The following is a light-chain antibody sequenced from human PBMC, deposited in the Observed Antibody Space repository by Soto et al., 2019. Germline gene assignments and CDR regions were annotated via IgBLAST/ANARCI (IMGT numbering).Light chain of an antibody. Sequence: IQMTQSPFTLSASVGDSVTITWRASQSIDIWLAWYQQKPGKAPKPLIYKASSLERGVPSRFSGSGSGTEFTLTISSLQHDDFATYYCQQYNSFPWTCGQGTKVDI. CDR2: KAS. CDR1: QSIDIW. J-gene: IGKJ1*01. CDR3: QQYNSFPWT. V-gene: IGKV1-5*03.